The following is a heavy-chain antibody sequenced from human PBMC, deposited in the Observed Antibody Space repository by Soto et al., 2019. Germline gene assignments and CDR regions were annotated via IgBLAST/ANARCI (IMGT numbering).Heavy chain of an antibody. CDR2: ISNSGGST. CDR1: GFTFNSYA. J-gene: IGHJ3*02. CDR3: ATATIGGRSDDFLPFDI. V-gene: IGHV3-23*01. Sequence: EVQLLESGGGLVQPGGSLRLSCAASGFTFNSYAMSWVRQAPGKGLEWVSTISNSGGSTYYADSVKGRFTISRDNSKNTLYVQMNSLRAEDTAVYYCATATIGGRSDDFLPFDIWGQGTVVTVSS. D-gene: IGHD3-16*01.